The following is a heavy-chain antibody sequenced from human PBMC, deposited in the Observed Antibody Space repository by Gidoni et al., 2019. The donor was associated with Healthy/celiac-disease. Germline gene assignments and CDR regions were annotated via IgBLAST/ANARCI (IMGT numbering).Heavy chain of an antibody. D-gene: IGHD3-10*01. Sequence: EVQLVESGGGLVKPGGSLRLSCAASGFTFSSYSMNWVRQAPGKGLEWVSSISSSSSYIYYADSVKGRFTISRDNAKNSLYLQMNSLRAEDTAVYYCARGEGAPGSHAFDIWGQGTMVTVSS. CDR1: GFTFSSYS. CDR2: ISSSSSYI. CDR3: ARGEGAPGSHAFDI. J-gene: IGHJ3*02. V-gene: IGHV3-21*01.